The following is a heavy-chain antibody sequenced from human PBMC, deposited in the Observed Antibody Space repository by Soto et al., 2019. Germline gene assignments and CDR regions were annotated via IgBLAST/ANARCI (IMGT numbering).Heavy chain of an antibody. CDR1: GFTFSNYS. V-gene: IGHV3-21*01. Sequence: GGSLRLSCAASGFTFSNYSMNWVRHAPGKGLEWVSSISSSSTYIYYADSVKGRFTISRDNSKNTLYLQMNSLRAEDTAVYYCAKSLISVQLPNYYYGMDVWGQGTTVTVSS. CDR3: AKSLISVQLPNYYYGMDV. CDR2: ISSSSTYI. D-gene: IGHD5-18*01. J-gene: IGHJ6*02.